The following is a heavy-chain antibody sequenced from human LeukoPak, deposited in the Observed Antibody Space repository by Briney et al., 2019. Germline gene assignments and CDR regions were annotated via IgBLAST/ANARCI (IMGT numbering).Heavy chain of an antibody. CDR2: IHPNSGDT. CDR1: GYTFTGYY. V-gene: IGHV1-2*02. Sequence: ASVKVSCKASGYTFTGYYIHWVRQAPGQGLEWMGWIHPNSGDTHYAQKFQGRVTITRDTSINTAYMELNRLISDDTAVYYCTREDYWGQGTLVTVSS. CDR3: TREDY. J-gene: IGHJ4*02.